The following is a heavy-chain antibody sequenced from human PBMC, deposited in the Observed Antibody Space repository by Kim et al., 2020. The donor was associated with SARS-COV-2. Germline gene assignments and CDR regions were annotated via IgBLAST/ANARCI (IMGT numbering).Heavy chain of an antibody. J-gene: IGHJ4*02. V-gene: IGHV3-33*01. Sequence: AYSVTGPFTSSRDTSKNPLFLQMNSLRADDTAVYYCARESGELLLCVDYWGQGTLVTVSS. CDR3: ARESGELLLCVDY. D-gene: IGHD1-26*01.